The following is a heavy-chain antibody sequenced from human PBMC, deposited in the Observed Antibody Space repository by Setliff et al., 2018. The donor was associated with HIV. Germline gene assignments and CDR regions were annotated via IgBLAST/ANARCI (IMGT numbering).Heavy chain of an antibody. CDR2: IYHSGST. Sequence: PSETLSLTCAVSAYSISGGYYWGWIRQPPGKGLEWIGSIYHSGSTYYNPSLKSRVTISVDTSKNEFSLKLSSVTAADTAVYYCARHDDTSSWLDAFDIWGQGTMVTVSS. J-gene: IGHJ3*02. CDR3: ARHDDTSSWLDAFDI. D-gene: IGHD6-13*01. V-gene: IGHV4-38-2*01. CDR1: AYSISGGYY.